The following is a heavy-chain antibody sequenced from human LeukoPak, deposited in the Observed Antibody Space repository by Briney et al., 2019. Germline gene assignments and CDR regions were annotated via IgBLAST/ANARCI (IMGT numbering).Heavy chain of an antibody. CDR2: MNHSGRS. CDR1: GGSFSGYY. V-gene: IGHV4-34*01. CDR3: ARSRGYSSGWYGDY. J-gene: IGHJ4*02. Sequence: PSETLSLTCAVYGGSFSGYYWRGLRQPPGKGGEGVGEMNHSGRSNYNTSRKRRVTIRVDKTKNQFSLKLSSVTAADTAVYYCARSRGYSSGWYGDYWGQGTLVTVSS. D-gene: IGHD6-19*01.